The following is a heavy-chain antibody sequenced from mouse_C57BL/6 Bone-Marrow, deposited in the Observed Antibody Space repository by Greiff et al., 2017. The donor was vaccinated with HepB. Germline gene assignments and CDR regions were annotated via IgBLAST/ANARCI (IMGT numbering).Heavy chain of an antibody. D-gene: IGHD3-2*02. CDR2: ISYDGSN. CDR1: GYSITSGYY. CDR3: ARGTAQATGAY. J-gene: IGHJ3*01. V-gene: IGHV3-6*01. Sequence: VQLQESGPGLVKPSPSLSLTCSVTGYSITSGYYWNWIRQFPGNKLEWMGYISYDGSNNYNPSLKNRISITRDTSKNQFFLKLNSVTTEDTATYYCARGTAQATGAYWGQVTLVTVSA.